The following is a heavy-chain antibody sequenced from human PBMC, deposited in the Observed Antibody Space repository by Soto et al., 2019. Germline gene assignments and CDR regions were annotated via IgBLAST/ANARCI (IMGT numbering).Heavy chain of an antibody. V-gene: IGHV3-30-3*01. J-gene: IGHJ4*02. Sequence: GGSLRLSCAASGFTFSSYTMQWVRQAPGKGLEWVAVIVYDGSSEYYANSVKGRFTISRDNSKNTLYLQIDSLRAEDTAVYYCARDGGHASRSYPLDYWGQGTLVTVSS. CDR3: ARDGGHASRSYPLDY. CDR2: IVYDGSSE. D-gene: IGHD3-10*01. CDR1: GFTFSSYT.